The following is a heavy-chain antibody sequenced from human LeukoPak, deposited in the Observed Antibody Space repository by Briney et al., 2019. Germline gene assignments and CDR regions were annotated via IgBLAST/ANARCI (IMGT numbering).Heavy chain of an antibody. CDR1: GGSISSYY. CDR2: IYYSGST. J-gene: IGHJ4*02. D-gene: IGHD1-26*01. V-gene: IGHV4-59*01. Sequence: SETLSLTCTVSGGSISSYYWSWIRQPPGKGLEWIGYIYYSGSTNYSPSLKSRVTISVDTSKNQFSLKLSSVTAADTAVYYCARERRGSYTDYWGQGTLVTVSS. CDR3: ARERRGSYTDY.